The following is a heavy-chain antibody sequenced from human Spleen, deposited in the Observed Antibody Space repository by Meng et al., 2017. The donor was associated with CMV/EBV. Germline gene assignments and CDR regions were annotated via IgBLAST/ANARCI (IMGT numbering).Heavy chain of an antibody. CDR2: VYHSGGT. D-gene: IGHD2-2*01. Sequence: GSLRLSCTVSGVSISSFDWVWIRQPPGRGLEWIGYVYHSGGTNYNPSLKSRVTISVDTSKSQFSLKLSSVTAADTAVYYCASLSLGYCSSTSCYYYGMDVWGQGTTVTVSS. J-gene: IGHJ6*02. CDR1: GVSISSFD. V-gene: IGHV4-59*08. CDR3: ASLSLGYCSSTSCYYYGMDV.